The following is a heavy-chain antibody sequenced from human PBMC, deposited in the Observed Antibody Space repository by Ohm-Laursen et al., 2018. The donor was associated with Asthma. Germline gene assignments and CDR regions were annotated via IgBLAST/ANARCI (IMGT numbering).Heavy chain of an antibody. CDR2: GGSYYDGGLK. CDR3: ARDVMEWYLPAFDF. V-gene: IGHV3-30-3*01. D-gene: IGHD3-3*01. J-gene: IGHJ4*02. Sequence: SLRLSCSASGFTFSSFAMHWVRQAPGKGLEWVAVGGSYYDGGLKYYADSVNGRFTVSRDDSKNTLYLQMNSLRPDDTAVYYCARDVMEWYLPAFDFWGQGTLVTVSS. CDR1: GFTFSSFA.